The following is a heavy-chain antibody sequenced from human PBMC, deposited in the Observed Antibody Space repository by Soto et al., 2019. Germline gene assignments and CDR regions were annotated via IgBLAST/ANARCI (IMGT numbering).Heavy chain of an antibody. CDR2: ISSSSSTI. V-gene: IGHV3-48*02. J-gene: IGHJ3*02. Sequence: PGGSLRLSCAASGFTFSSYSMNWVRQAPGKGLEWVSYISSSSSTIYYADSVKGRFTISRDNAKNSLYLQMNSPRDEGTAVYYCARDHDSSGWYDAFDIWGQGTMVTVSS. D-gene: IGHD6-19*01. CDR1: GFTFSSYS. CDR3: ARDHDSSGWYDAFDI.